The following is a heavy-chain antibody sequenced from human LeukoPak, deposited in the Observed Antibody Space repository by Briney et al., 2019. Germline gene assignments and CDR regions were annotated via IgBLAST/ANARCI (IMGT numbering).Heavy chain of an antibody. V-gene: IGHV3-69-1*01. Sequence: GGSLRLSCSVSGFSFSDYCMDWVRQAPGKGLEWVSYISTTSSTHYADSVEGRFTISRDNAKNSLYLQMSSLRVEDTAVYYCTRRPYSSSWYYFDFWGQGTLVTVSS. CDR2: ISTTSST. CDR1: GFSFSDYC. D-gene: IGHD6-13*01. CDR3: TRRPYSSSWYYFDF. J-gene: IGHJ4*02.